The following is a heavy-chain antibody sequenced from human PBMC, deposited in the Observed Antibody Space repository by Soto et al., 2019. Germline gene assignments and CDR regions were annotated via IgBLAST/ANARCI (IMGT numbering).Heavy chain of an antibody. CDR2: IIPILGIA. CDR1: GGTFSSYT. V-gene: IGHV1-69*02. D-gene: IGHD1-1*01. Sequence: QVQLVQSGAEVKKPGSSVKVSCKASGGTFSSYTISWVRQAPGQGLEWMGRIIPILGIANYAQKFQGRVTITADISTSTSYMELSSLRSEDTAVYYCATTSEGAKMENAPYYFDYWGQGTLVTVSS. J-gene: IGHJ4*02. CDR3: ATTSEGAKMENAPYYFDY.